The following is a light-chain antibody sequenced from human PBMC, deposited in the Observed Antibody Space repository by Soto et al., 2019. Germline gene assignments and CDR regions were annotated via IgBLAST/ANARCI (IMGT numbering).Light chain of an antibody. CDR1: SSDVGGYNY. J-gene: IGLJ1*01. V-gene: IGLV2-8*01. CDR2: EVS. CDR3: SSYAGSNFYV. Sequence: QSALTQPPSASGSPGQSVTISCTGTSSDVGGYNYVSWYQQHPGKAPKLMIYEVSKRPSGVPDRFSGSKSGNTASLTVSGPQAEDEADYYCSSYAGSNFYVFGTGTKVTVL.